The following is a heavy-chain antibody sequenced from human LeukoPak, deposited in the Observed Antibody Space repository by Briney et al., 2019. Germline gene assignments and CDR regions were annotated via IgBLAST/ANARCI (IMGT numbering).Heavy chain of an antibody. CDR2: IHYSGST. J-gene: IGHJ6*02. CDR3: ARPSEEYSYYYGMDV. V-gene: IGHV4-39*02. Sequence: SETLSLTCTVSGGSIGSTHYSWGWIRQPPGKGLEWIGSIHYSGSTYYNPSLKSRVTISVDTSKNHFSLRLSPVTAADTAVYYCARPSEEYSYYYGMDVWGQGTTVTVSS. CDR1: GGSIGSTHYS.